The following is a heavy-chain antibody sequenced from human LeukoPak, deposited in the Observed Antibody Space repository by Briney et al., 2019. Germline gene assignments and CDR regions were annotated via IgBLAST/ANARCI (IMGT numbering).Heavy chain of an antibody. D-gene: IGHD6-13*01. V-gene: IGHV3-30-3*01. CDR2: ISYDGSNK. J-gene: IGHJ4*02. CDR1: GFTFSSYA. CDR3: ASHYSSSWSLFDY. Sequence: GGSLRLSCAASGFTFSSYALHWVRQAPGKGLEWVAVISYDGSNKYYADSVKGRFTISRDNSKNTLYLQMNSLRAEDTAVYYCASHYSSSWSLFDYWGQGTLVTVSS.